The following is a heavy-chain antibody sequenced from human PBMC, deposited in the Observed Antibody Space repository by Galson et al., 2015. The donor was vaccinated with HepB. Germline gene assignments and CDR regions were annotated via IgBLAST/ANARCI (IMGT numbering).Heavy chain of an antibody. V-gene: IGHV3-30*04. CDR2: ISYEGTHE. D-gene: IGHD3-22*01. CDR1: GFTFSSYP. CDR3: ARDGFFDSSGYSHDAFDI. J-gene: IGHJ3*02. Sequence: SLRLSCAASGFTFSSYPMDWVRQAPGKGLEWVAVISYEGTHEYYADSVEGRFNITKDNSKNTLYLQMNGLRPEDTAVYYCARDGFFDSSGYSHDAFDIWGQGTMVTVSS.